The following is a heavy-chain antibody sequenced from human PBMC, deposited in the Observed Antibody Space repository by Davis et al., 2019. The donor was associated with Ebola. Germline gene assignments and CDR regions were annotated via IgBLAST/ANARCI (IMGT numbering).Heavy chain of an antibody. V-gene: IGHV4-34*01. Sequence: MPSETLSLTCAVYGGSFSGYYWSWIRQPPGKGLEWIGEINHSGSTNYNPSLKSRVTISVDTSKHQFSLKLSSVTAADTAVYYCARGDGGIKDYWGQGTPVTVSS. D-gene: IGHD3-16*01. CDR3: ARGDGGIKDY. J-gene: IGHJ4*02. CDR1: GGSFSGYY. CDR2: INHSGST.